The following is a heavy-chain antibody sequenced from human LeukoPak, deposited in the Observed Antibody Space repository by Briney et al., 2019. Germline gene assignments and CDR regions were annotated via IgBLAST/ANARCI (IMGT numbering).Heavy chain of an antibody. V-gene: IGHV3-23*01. D-gene: IGHD3-22*01. J-gene: IGHJ4*02. CDR1: GFTFSSYA. CDR3: AKGSYYDSSGSFYFDY. Sequence: GGSLRLSCAASGFTFSSYAMSWVRQAPGKGLEWVSSIGSSGDTTYYAGSVKGRFTISRDNSKNTLYVQVNSLGTEDTAAYYCAKGSYYDSSGSFYFDYWGQGTLVTVSS. CDR2: IGSSGDTT.